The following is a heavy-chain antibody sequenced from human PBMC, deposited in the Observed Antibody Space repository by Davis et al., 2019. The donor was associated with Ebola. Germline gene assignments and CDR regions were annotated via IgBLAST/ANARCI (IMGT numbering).Heavy chain of an antibody. Sequence: ASVKVSCKTSGSTFTSYGIHWVRQAPGQRLEYMGWINAGNGNTKYSQQFQDRVTITRDTAASTAYMELSRLRFEDTDVYYCASHHSDSSGYFDSWGQGTLVTVSS. V-gene: IGHV1-3*01. CDR3: ASHHSDSSGYFDS. J-gene: IGHJ4*02. D-gene: IGHD3-22*01. CDR1: GSTFTSYG. CDR2: INAGNGNT.